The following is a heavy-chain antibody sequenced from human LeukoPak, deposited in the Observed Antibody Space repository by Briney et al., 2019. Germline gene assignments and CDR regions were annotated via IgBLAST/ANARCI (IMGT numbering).Heavy chain of an antibody. J-gene: IGHJ1*01. CDR2: INPNSGGT. Sequence: ASVKVSCKASGYTFTGYYMHWVRQAPGQGLEWMGWINPNSGGTNYAQKFQGRVTMTRDTSISTAYMELSRLRSDDTAVYYCARDPRMVYAITLIDGYFQHWGQGTLVTVSS. CDR3: ARDPRMVYAITLIDGYFQH. D-gene: IGHD2-8*01. V-gene: IGHV1-2*02. CDR1: GYTFTGYY.